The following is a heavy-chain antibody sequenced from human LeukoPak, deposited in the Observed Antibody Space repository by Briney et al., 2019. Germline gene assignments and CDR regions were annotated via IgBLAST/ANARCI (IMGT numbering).Heavy chain of an antibody. Sequence: GGSLRLSCATSGFTFSSYWMNWVRQAPGKGLEWVANIKQDGSEKHYVDSVKGRFTISRDNAKNSLYLQMNSLRAEDTAVYYCARDAFSYYYYYMDVWGKGATVTVSS. CDR1: GFTFSSYW. J-gene: IGHJ6*03. CDR2: IKQDGSEK. CDR3: ARDAFSYYYYYMDV. V-gene: IGHV3-7*01.